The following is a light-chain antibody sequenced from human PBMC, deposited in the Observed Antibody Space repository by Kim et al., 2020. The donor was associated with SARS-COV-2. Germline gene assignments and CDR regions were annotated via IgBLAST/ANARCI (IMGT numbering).Light chain of an antibody. J-gene: IGKJ5*01. CDR3: QQRTDWPAIT. CDR2: HAS. CDR1: QSVSNY. Sequence: EIVLTQSPATLSLSPGERATLSCGASQSVSNYLAWYQQKPGQAPRLLIYHASKRATGIPARFSGSGSGTDFTLTISSLEPEDFAVYYCQQRTDWPAITFGQGTRLEIK. V-gene: IGKV3-11*01.